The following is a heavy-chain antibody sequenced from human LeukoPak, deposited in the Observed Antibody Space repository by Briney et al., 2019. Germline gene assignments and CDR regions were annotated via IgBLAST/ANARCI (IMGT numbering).Heavy chain of an antibody. D-gene: IGHD1-26*01. CDR1: GGSISSSSYY. J-gene: IGHJ4*02. V-gene: IGHV4-39*01. CDR2: IYYSGNT. Sequence: PSETLSLTCTVSGGSISSSSYYWGWIRQPPGKGLEWTGSIYYSGNTYYNPSLKSRVTISVDTSKNQFSLKMSSVTAADTAVYYCAKLSGSYHTFDYWGQGTLVTVSS. CDR3: AKLSGSYHTFDY.